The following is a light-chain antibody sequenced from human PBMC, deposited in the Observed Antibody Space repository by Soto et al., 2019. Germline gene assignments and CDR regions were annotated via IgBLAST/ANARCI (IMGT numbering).Light chain of an antibody. CDR2: DVS. Sequence: SALHKPASGSRSPGQWSSISYPGTSSDVGGYNYVSWYQQHPGKAPKLMIYDVSNRPSGGSNRFSGSKSGNPASLTISGLQAQHEADYYCSSSASRRTLYVFGTGPKVTVL. CDR1: SSDVGGYNY. V-gene: IGLV2-14*01. CDR3: SSSASRRTLYV. J-gene: IGLJ1*01.